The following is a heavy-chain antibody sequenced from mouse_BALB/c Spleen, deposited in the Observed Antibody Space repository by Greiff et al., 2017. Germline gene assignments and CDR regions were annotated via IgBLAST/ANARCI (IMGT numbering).Heavy chain of an antibody. CDR1: GDSITSGY. V-gene: IGHV3-8*02. J-gene: IGHJ3*01. CDR2: ISYSGST. Sequence: EVKLQESGPSLVKPSQTLSLTCSVTGDSITSGYWNWIRKFPGNKLEYMGYISYSGSTYYNPSLKSRISITRDTSKNQYYLQLNSVTTEDTATYYCARSPTATDWFAYWGQGTLVTVSA. CDR3: ARSPTATDWFAY. D-gene: IGHD1-2*01.